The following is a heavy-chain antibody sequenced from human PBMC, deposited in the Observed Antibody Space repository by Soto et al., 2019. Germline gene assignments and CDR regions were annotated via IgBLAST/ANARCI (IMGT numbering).Heavy chain of an antibody. CDR2: VYWDDDK. Sequence: QITLKESGPTLVKPTQTLTLTCTFSGFSLSTSGVSVGWIRQPPGKALEWLALVYWDDDKRYSPSLKSRLTITKDTSKTQVVLTMTNMDPVDTATYYCAHRAHIFSTQTWGQGTLVTVSS. J-gene: IGHJ4*02. V-gene: IGHV2-5*02. D-gene: IGHD3-9*01. CDR3: AHRAHIFSTQT. CDR1: GFSLSTSGVS.